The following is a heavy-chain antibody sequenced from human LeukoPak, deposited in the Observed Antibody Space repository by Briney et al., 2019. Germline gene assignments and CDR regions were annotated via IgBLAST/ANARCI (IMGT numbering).Heavy chain of an antibody. J-gene: IGHJ4*02. CDR1: GYTFTGYY. V-gene: IGHV1-2*02. D-gene: IGHD3-10*01. Sequence: ASVKVSCKASGYTFTGYYMHWVRQAPGQGLEWMGWINPNSGGTNYAQKFQGRVTMTRDTSISTAYMELSRLRSDDTAVYYCARLLFTDITMVRDPLYLDYWGQGTLVTVSS. CDR2: INPNSGGT. CDR3: ARLLFTDITMVRDPLYLDY.